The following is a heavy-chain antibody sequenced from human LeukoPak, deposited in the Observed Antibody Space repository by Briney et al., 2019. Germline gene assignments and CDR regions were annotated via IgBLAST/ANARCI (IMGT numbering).Heavy chain of an antibody. Sequence: SGGSLRLSCAASGFTFSGYTIHWVRQAPGKGLEWVADISYDGSNKYYADSVKGRFTISRDNSKNTLYLQMNSLRADDTAVYYCAREVRGGLDYWGQGTLVTVSS. J-gene: IGHJ4*02. CDR1: GFTFSGYT. CDR3: AREVRGGLDY. V-gene: IGHV3-30-3*01. CDR2: ISYDGSNK. D-gene: IGHD3-10*01.